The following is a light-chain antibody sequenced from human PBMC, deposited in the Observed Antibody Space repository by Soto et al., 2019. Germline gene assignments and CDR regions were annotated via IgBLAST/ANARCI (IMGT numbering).Light chain of an antibody. CDR2: GAS. J-gene: IGKJ1*01. CDR3: QQDGSPTRT. Sequence: ELVLTHPPCNLSLSRGDRATLSCRASQSVSSSYLAWYQQKPGQAPRLLIYGASSRATGIPDRFSGSGSGTDFTLTISSLGPEDFAVYYCQQDGSPTRTFGQGTKVEI. CDR1: QSVSSSY. V-gene: IGKV3-20*01.